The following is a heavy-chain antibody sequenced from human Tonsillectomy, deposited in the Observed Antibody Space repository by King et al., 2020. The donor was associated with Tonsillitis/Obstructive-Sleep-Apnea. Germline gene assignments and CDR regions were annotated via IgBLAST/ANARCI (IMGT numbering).Heavy chain of an antibody. J-gene: IGHJ4*02. D-gene: IGHD3-10*01. V-gene: IGHV2-5*02. CDR3: VHRGGDSGSYYTTHFDY. Sequence: TLKESGPTLVKPTQTLTLTCTFSGFSLSTNAVGVGWIRQPPGKALEWLARIYWDDDKRYSPSLKSRVTITRDISKNQAVLTMTNMDPVDTATYYCVHRGGDSGSYYTTHFDYWGQGTLVTVSS. CDR2: IYWDDDK. CDR1: GFSLSTNAVG.